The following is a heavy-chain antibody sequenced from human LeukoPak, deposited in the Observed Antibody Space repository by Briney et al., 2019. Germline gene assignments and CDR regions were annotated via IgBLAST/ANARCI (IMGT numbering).Heavy chain of an antibody. J-gene: IGHJ4*02. D-gene: IGHD3-10*01. CDR3: AKDYYGSGSYYDY. CDR2: ISYDGSNK. Sequence: GGSLRLSCAASGFTFSSYGMHWVRQAPGKGLEWVAVISYDGSNKYYADSVKGRFTISRDNSKNTLYLQMNSLRAEDTAVYYCAKDYYGSGSYYDYWGQGTLVTVSS. CDR1: GFTFSSYG. V-gene: IGHV3-30*18.